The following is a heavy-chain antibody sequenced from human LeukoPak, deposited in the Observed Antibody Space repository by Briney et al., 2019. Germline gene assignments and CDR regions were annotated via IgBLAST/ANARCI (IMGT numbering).Heavy chain of an antibody. D-gene: IGHD3-10*01. CDR1: GYTFTSYD. Sequence: GASVKVSCKASGYTFTSYDINWVRQATGQGREWMGWMNPNSGNTGYAQKFQGRVTMTRNTSISTAYMELSSLRSEDTAVYYCARGSGGNYYGPGSYYVSDIWGQGTMVTVSS. CDR2: MNPNSGNT. J-gene: IGHJ3*02. CDR3: ARGSGGNYYGPGSYYVSDI. V-gene: IGHV1-8*01.